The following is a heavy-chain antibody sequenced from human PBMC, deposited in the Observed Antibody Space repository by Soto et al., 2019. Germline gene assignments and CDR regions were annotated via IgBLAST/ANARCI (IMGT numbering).Heavy chain of an antibody. V-gene: IGHV3-7*02. D-gene: IGHD3-10*01. CDR3: ATRPPAETYYGVFDF. Sequence: EVHLVESGGGLVQPGGSLRLSCVVSGITFSNYWMSWVRQAPGKGLEWVANIKQDGSEMDYVDSVKGRFSISRDNTKNSLYLQMKNLRAEDTAWYFCATRPPAETYYGVFDFWGQGTLVTVSS. CDR2: IKQDGSEM. J-gene: IGHJ4*02. CDR1: GITFSNYW.